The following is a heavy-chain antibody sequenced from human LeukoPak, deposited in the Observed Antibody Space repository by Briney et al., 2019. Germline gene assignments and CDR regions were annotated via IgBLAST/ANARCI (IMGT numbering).Heavy chain of an antibody. CDR1: GGTFSSYA. D-gene: IGHD1-26*01. Sequence: SVKVSCKASGGTFSSYAISWVRQAPGQGLEWMGGIIPIFGTANYAQKFQGRVTITTDESTSTAYMELSSLRSEDTAVYYCARTEWELRNGAFDIWGQGTMVTVSS. CDR3: ARTEWELRNGAFDI. J-gene: IGHJ3*02. V-gene: IGHV1-69*05. CDR2: IIPIFGTA.